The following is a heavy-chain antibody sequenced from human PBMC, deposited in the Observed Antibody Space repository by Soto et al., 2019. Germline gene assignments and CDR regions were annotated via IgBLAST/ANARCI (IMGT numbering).Heavy chain of an antibody. Sequence: QLQLQESGPGLVKPSETLSLTCTVSADSISSNNYYWGWVRQPTGEGLEWIGSINYSGSTYYNPSLKSRVTVSGDTSKRQVSLKLTSVTAADTAIYYCARTTTLTTIYFDYWGQGTLVTVSS. CDR1: ADSISSNNYY. V-gene: IGHV4-39*01. J-gene: IGHJ4*02. CDR3: ARTTTLTTIYFDY. D-gene: IGHD4-4*01. CDR2: INYSGST.